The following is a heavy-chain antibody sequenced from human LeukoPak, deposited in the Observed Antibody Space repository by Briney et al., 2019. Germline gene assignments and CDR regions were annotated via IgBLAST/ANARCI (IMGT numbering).Heavy chain of an antibody. CDR3: AKSFRGGYYYYYGMDA. V-gene: IGHV3-23*01. J-gene: IGHJ6*02. CDR2: ISGSGGST. Sequence: PGGSLRLSCAASGFTFSSYAMSWVRQAPGKGLEWVSAISGSGGSTYYADSVKGRFTISRDNSKNTLYLQMNSLRAEDTAVYYCAKSFRGGYYYYYGMDAWGQGTTVTVSS. CDR1: GFTFSSYA. D-gene: IGHD3-10*01.